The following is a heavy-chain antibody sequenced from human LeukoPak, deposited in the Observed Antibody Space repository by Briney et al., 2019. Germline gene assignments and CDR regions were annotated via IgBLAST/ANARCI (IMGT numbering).Heavy chain of an antibody. J-gene: IGHJ3*02. V-gene: IGHV3-30*04. CDR1: GFTFSTYP. D-gene: IGHD3-16*01. CDR3: AKEKVSYVLNGDFDI. CDR2: IADDGKDK. Sequence: PGRSLRLSCTASGFTFSTYPIHWVRQAPGKGLEWVAVIADDGKDKHYVESVKGRFTISRDNSKNTLYLQMNSLRAEDTAVYYCAKEKVSYVLNGDFDIWGQGTMVTVSS.